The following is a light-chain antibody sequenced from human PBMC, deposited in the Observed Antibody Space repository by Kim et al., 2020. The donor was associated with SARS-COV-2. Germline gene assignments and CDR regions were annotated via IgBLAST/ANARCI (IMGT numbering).Light chain of an antibody. CDR1: HDIRSW. J-gene: IGKJ1*01. CDR2: DAS. V-gene: IGKV1-5*01. Sequence: DSQMTQSPSTLSASVGDRVTISCRASHDIRSWLAWYQQKPGKAPKLLIYDASILEGGVPARFSGSGYGTEFTLTISSLQPYDSATYYCQQYNHYFGEGTKVDIK. CDR3: QQYNHY.